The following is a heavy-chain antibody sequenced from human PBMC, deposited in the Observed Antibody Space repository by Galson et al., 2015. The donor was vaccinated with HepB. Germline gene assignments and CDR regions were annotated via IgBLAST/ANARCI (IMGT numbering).Heavy chain of an antibody. V-gene: IGHV3-7*03. Sequence: SLRLSCAASGFTFSSYWTSWVRQAPGKGLEWVANIKQDGSEKYYVDSVKGRFTISRDNAKNSLYLQMNSLRAEDTAVYCCARLIRGIGGRSFDYWGQGTLVTVSS. CDR1: GFTFSSYW. D-gene: IGHD3-16*01. CDR3: ARLIRGIGGRSFDY. J-gene: IGHJ4*02. CDR2: IKQDGSEK.